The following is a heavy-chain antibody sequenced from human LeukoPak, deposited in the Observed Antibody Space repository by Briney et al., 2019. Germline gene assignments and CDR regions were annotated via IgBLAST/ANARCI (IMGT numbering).Heavy chain of an antibody. Sequence: GRSLRLSCAASGFTFSSYAMHWVRQAPGKGLEWVAVISYDGSNKYYADSVKGRFTISRDNSKNTLYLQMNSLRAEDTAVYYCASGSYYEFDYWGQGTLVTVSS. J-gene: IGHJ4*02. CDR2: ISYDGSNK. V-gene: IGHV3-30-3*01. D-gene: IGHD1-26*01. CDR1: GFTFSSYA. CDR3: ASGSYYEFDY.